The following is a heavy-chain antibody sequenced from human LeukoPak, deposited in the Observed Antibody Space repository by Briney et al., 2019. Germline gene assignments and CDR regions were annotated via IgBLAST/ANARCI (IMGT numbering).Heavy chain of an antibody. Sequence: SETLSLTCTVSGGSISSYYWSWIRQPPGKGLEWIVYIYYSGSTNYNPSLKSRVTISVDTSKNQFSLKLSSVTAADTAVYFCASEVGDFYDSSGFFLGYFDLWGRGTLVTVSS. CDR2: IYYSGST. V-gene: IGHV4-59*08. CDR1: GGSISSYY. D-gene: IGHD3-22*01. J-gene: IGHJ2*01. CDR3: ASEVGDFYDSSGFFLGYFDL.